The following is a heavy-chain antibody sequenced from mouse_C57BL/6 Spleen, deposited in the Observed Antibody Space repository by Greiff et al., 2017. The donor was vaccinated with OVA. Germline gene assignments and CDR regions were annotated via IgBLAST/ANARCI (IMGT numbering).Heavy chain of an antibody. V-gene: IGHV2-6-1*01. CDR1: GFSLTSYG. CDR2: IWSDGST. CDR3: ARHWGVYYGSGAMDY. D-gene: IGHD1-1*01. Sequence: VKLVESGPGLVAPSQSLSITCTVSGFSLTSYGVHWVRQPPGKGLEWLVVIWSDGSTTYNSALKSRLSISKDNSKSQVFLKMNSLHTDDTAMYSCARHWGVYYGSGAMDYWGQGTSVTVSS. J-gene: IGHJ4*01.